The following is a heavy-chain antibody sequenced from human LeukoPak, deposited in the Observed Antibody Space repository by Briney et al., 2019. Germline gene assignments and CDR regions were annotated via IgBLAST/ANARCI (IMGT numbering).Heavy chain of an antibody. CDR1: GGTFSSYA. CDR2: IIPIFGTA. CDR3: ARGSSHYYDSSCYGY. D-gene: IGHD3-22*01. J-gene: IGHJ4*02. V-gene: IGHV1-69*01. Sequence: SVRVSCKASGGTFSSYAISWVRQAPGQGLEWMGGIIPIFGTANYAQKFQGRVTITADESTSTAYMELSGLRSEDTAVYYCARGSSHYYDSSCYGYWGQGTLVT.